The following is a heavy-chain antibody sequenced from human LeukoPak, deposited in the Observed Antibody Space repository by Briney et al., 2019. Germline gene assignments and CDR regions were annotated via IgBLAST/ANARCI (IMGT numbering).Heavy chain of an antibody. CDR2: IYYSGST. CDR3: ARQEALEWFPSPSNWFDP. J-gene: IGHJ5*02. V-gene: IGHV4-39*01. D-gene: IGHD3-3*01. CDR1: GGSISSSSYY. Sequence: SETLSLTCPVSGGSISSSSYYWGWIRQPPGKGLEWIGSIYYSGSTYYNPPLKSRVTISVDTSKNQFSLKLSSVTAADTAVYYCARQEALEWFPSPSNWFDPWGQGTLVTVSS.